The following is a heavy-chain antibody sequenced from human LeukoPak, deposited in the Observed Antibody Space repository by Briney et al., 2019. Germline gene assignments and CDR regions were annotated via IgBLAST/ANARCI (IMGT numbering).Heavy chain of an antibody. CDR2: ISGSSYYI. CDR1: GFTFSSYS. V-gene: IGHV3-21*01. CDR3: ARDNGYYSDSRDPFDI. D-gene: IGHD3-22*01. Sequence: PGGSLRLSCAASGFTFSSYSMNWVRQAPGKGLEWVSSISGSSYYIYYADSVKGRFTISRDNAKNSLYLQMNSLRAEDTAVYFCARDNGYYSDSRDPFDIWGQGTMVTVSS. J-gene: IGHJ3*02.